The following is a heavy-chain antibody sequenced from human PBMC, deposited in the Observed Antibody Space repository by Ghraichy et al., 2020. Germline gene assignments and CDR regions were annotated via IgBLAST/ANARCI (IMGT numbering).Heavy chain of an antibody. CDR3: AREGYYESSGYYYVSY. D-gene: IGHD3-22*01. V-gene: IGHV3-48*02. CDR2: ISSSSSTI. Sequence: GGSLRLSCAASGFTFSRYSMNWVRQAPGKGLEWVSYISSSSSTIYYADSVKGRFTISRDNAKKSLYLQMNSLRDEDTAVYYCAREGYYESSGYYYVSYWGQGTLVTVSS. CDR1: GFTFSRYS. J-gene: IGHJ4*02.